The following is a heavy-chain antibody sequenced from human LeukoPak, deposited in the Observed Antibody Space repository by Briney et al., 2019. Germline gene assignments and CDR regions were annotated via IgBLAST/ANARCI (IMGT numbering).Heavy chain of an antibody. Sequence: ASVKVSCKASGGTFSSYAISWVRQAPGQGLEWMGGITPIFGTANYAQKFQGRVTITADESTSTAYMELSSLRSEDTAVYYCARAPYYDYVWGSYDAFDIWGQGTMVTVSS. CDR2: ITPIFGTA. CDR3: ARAPYYDYVWGSYDAFDI. J-gene: IGHJ3*02. CDR1: GGTFSSYA. V-gene: IGHV1-69*13. D-gene: IGHD3-16*01.